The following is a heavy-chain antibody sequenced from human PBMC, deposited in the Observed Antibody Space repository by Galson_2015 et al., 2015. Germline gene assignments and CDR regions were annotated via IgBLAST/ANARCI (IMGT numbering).Heavy chain of an antibody. J-gene: IGHJ4*02. V-gene: IGHV3-23*01. CDR1: GFTFSSYA. CDR2: ISGSGDTT. CDR3: ARKSSWSFDY. Sequence: SLRLSCAASGFTFSSYALTWVRQAPGKGLEWVSFISGSGDTTNYADSVKGRFIISRDNPKNTLSLQMNSLRAEDTAVYYCARKSSWSFDYWGQGTLVTVSS. D-gene: IGHD6-13*01.